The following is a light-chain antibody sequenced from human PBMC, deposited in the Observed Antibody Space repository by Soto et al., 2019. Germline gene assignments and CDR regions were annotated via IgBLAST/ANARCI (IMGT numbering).Light chain of an antibody. V-gene: IGKV3-20*01. CDR3: QQYASSPQFT. Sequence: VLTQSPGTLSLSPGERATLSCRASQSVNSNYLAWYQQRPGQAPRLLIYGASDRASGVPDRFSGSGSGTDFTLTISRLEPEDFAVYHCQQYASSPQFTFGGGTKV. CDR1: QSVNSNY. CDR2: GAS. J-gene: IGKJ4*01.